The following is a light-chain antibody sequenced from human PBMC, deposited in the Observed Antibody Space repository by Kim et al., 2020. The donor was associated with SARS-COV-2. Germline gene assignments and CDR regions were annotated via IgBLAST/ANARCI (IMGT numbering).Light chain of an antibody. J-gene: IGKJ2*01. CDR1: QSVCSHC. CDR3: QQYGVAPPYT. V-gene: IGKV3-20*01. Sequence: EIVLTQSPGTLSLSPGERATLSCRTRQSVCSHCLAWYQQRPGQAPRLLIYSVSTRATGIPDRFSGSGSGTDFTLTISRLEPEDFAVYYCQQYGVAPPYTFGQVTKLEI. CDR2: SVS.